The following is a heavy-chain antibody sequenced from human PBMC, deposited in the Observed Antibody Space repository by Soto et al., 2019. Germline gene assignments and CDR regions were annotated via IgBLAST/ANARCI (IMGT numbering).Heavy chain of an antibody. D-gene: IGHD4-17*01. CDR3: ARDLDYENMYYGMDV. J-gene: IGHJ6*02. CDR1: GGTFSSYA. V-gene: IGHV1-69*13. CDR2: IIPIFGTA. Sequence: ASVKVSCKASGGTFSSYAISWVRQAPGQGLEWMGGIIPIFGTANYAQKFQGRVTITADESTSTAYMELSSLRSEDTAVYYCARDLDYENMYYGMDVWGQGTTVTVSS.